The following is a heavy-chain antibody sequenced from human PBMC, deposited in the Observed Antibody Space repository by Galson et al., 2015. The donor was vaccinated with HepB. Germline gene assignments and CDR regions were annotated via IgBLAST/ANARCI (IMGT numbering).Heavy chain of an antibody. Sequence: SVKVSCKASGYTFSNYGFTWVRQAPGRGLEWMGWISAFNGNTKFSQNFQDRVTMTTDTSTSTAYMELRSLRSDDTAVYYCARAPSGSINIDQGLIISPLYYFDYWGQGTLVTVSS. CDR2: ISAFNGNT. V-gene: IGHV1-18*01. J-gene: IGHJ4*02. CDR3: ARAPSGSINIDQGLIISPLYYFDY. CDR1: GYTFSNYG. D-gene: IGHD3-10*01.